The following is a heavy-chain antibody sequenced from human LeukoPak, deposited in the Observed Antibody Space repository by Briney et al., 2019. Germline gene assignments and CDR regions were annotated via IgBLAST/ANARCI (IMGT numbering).Heavy chain of an antibody. D-gene: IGHD1-14*01. Sequence: PGGSPRLSCVASGFTFSNSWMHWVRQAPGKGLLWVSRINTDGTNIKYADSVKGRFTISRDNAKNTLYLQMHTLSAEDTAVYYCARDQTQAGPTTVDYWGQGTLVTVSS. J-gene: IGHJ4*02. CDR2: INTDGTNI. CDR1: GFTFSNSW. V-gene: IGHV3-74*03. CDR3: ARDQTQAGPTTVDY.